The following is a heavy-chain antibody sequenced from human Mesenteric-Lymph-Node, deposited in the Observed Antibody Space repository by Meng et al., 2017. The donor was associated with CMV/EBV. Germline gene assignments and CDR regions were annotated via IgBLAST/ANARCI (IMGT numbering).Heavy chain of an antibody. J-gene: IGHJ4*02. Sequence: GGSLRLSCAASGFTFSSYAMHWVRQAPGKGLEWVAVISYDGSNKYYADSVKGRFTISRDNSKNTLYLQMNSLRAEDTAVYYCARDQYYDSSSQGLTGAPRVWGQGTLVTVSS. CDR2: ISYDGSNK. D-gene: IGHD3-22*01. CDR1: GFTFSSYA. V-gene: IGHV3-30-3*01. CDR3: ARDQYYDSSSQGLTGAPRV.